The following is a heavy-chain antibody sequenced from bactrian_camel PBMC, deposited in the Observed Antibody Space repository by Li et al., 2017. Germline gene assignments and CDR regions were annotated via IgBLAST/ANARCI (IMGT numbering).Heavy chain of an antibody. CDR1: DYSGSTYC. J-gene: IGHJ4*01. D-gene: IGHD1*01. Sequence: HVQLVESGGGSVQSGGSLKLSCGFSDYSGSTYCMGWFRQVPGKEREGVGAIDGDGRSRYADFMKDQFTISRDNAKNTLYLQMNSLKAEDTAVYYCVKDLASRRLAPDYWGQGTQVTVS. CDR2: IDGDGRS. V-gene: IGHV3S26*01. CDR3: VKDLASRRLAPDY.